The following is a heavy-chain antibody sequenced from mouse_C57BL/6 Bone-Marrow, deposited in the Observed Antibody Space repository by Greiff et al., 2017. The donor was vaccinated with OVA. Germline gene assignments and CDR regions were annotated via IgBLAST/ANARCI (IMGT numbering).Heavy chain of an antibody. CDR1: GFSLTSYG. CDR2: IWSGGST. V-gene: IGHV2-2*01. J-gene: IGHJ4*01. Sequence: VQLKQSGPGLVQPSQSLSITCTVSGFSLTSYGVHWVRQSPGKGLEWLGVIWSGGSTDYNAAFISRLSISKDNSKSQVFFKMNSLQADDTAIYYCARIPHYYGSSSYAMDYWGQGTSVTVSS. D-gene: IGHD1-1*01. CDR3: ARIPHYYGSSSYAMDY.